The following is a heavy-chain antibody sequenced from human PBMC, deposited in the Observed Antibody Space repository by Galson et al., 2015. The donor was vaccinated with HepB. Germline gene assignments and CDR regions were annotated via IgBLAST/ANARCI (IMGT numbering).Heavy chain of an antibody. J-gene: IGHJ4*02. CDR3: ANDFWSAHVVEVEY. Sequence: SVKVSCKASGYTFTDYFIHWVRQAPGQGLEWIAWISRDSGATHYAQTVQGRVTMTRDTSISTTYMQMSSLTSEDTAMYYCANDFWSAHVVEVEYWGQGTLVTVSS. V-gene: IGHV1-2*02. CDR1: GYTFTDYF. CDR2: ISRDSGAT. D-gene: IGHD3-3*01.